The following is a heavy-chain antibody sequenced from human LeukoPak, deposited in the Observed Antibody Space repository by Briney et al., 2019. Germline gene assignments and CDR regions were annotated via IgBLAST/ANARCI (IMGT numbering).Heavy chain of an antibody. J-gene: IGHJ4*02. D-gene: IGHD6-13*01. CDR1: GGSISSGGYS. CDR3: ARVDSSSWYFDY. V-gene: IGHV4-30-2*01. CDR2: IYHSGST. Sequence: PSQTLSLTCAVSGGSISSGGYSWSWIRQPPGKGLEWIGYIYHSGSTYYNPSLKSRVTISVDRSKNQYSLKLSSVTAADTAVYYCARVDSSSWYFDYWGQGTLVTVSS.